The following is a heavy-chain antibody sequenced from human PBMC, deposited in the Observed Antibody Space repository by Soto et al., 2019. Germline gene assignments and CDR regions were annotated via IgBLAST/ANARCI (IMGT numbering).Heavy chain of an antibody. CDR1: GGTFSSYA. V-gene: IGHV1-69*12. Sequence: QVQLVQSGAEVKKPGSSVKVSCKASGGTFSSYAISWVRQAPGQGLEWMGGIIPIFGTANYVQKFQGRVTITADESTITAYMELSSLRSEDTAVYYCASSVAKYYYDGMDVWGQGTTVTVSS. J-gene: IGHJ6*02. CDR2: IIPIFGTA. CDR3: ASSVAKYYYDGMDV. D-gene: IGHD5-12*01.